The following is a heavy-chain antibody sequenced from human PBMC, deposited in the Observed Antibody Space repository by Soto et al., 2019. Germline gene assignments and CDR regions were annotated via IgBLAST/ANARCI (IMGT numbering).Heavy chain of an antibody. CDR2: LYYSDNT. CDR3: ARVGGVAARTFDY. J-gene: IGHJ4*02. Sequence: SETLSLTCTVSGGSIIPFYWSWFRQPPGKGLEWIGYLYYSDNTNYNPSLKSRVTISVDASKNQVSLRLTSVTAADTAVYYCARVGGVAARTFDYWGQGTVVTVSS. V-gene: IGHV4-59*01. CDR1: GGSIIPFY. D-gene: IGHD3-16*01.